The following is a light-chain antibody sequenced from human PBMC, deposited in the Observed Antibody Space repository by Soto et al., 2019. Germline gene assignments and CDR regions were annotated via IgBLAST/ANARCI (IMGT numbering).Light chain of an antibody. V-gene: IGKV3D-15*01. CDR1: QSISDT. CDR2: GGT. J-gene: IGKJ1*01. Sequence: ELVMTQSPATLSVSPGGRATLSCRASQSISDTLAWYQQKPGQAPSLLIYGGTSRAAGGLAGWIGGVSGAVVSPIIISRVDEEFVVVYCRQQSDSPPWTFGQGTKVDIK. CDR3: RQQSDSPPWT.